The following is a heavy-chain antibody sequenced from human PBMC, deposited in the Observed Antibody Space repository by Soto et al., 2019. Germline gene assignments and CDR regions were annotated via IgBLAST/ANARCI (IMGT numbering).Heavy chain of an antibody. CDR3: AREGSSGSYYFDY. V-gene: IGHV4-30-4*01. CDR2: IYYSGST. Sequence: PSETLSLTCTVSGGSISSGDYYWSWIRQPPGKGLEWIGYIYYSGSTYYNPSLKSRVTISVDTSQNQFSLKLSSVTAADTAVYYCAREGSSGSYYFDYWGQGTLVTVSS. CDR1: GGSISSGDYY. D-gene: IGHD1-26*01. J-gene: IGHJ4*02.